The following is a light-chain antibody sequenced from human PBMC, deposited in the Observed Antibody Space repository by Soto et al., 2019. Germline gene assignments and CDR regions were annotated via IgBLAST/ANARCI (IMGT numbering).Light chain of an antibody. V-gene: IGKV1-5*03. CDR3: QQYENFSP. Sequence: DIQMTQSPSTLSASVGDRVTITCRASQTISGLLAWYQQKPGKAPKLLIYKTSSLQSGVPSRFIVRGSVTEFTLTISSLQPDDFATYYCQQYENFSPFSGGTKVEIK. CDR1: QTISGL. J-gene: IGKJ4*02. CDR2: KTS.